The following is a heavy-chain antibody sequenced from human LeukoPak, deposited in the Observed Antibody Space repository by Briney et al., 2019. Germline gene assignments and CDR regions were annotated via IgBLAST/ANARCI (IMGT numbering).Heavy chain of an antibody. CDR3: ERDYIVSASNSYFSYMDV. D-gene: IGHD2-2*01. Sequence: GGSLRLSCAASGFTFSNYSMNWVRQAPGKGLEWVSSISSSSSYIFYADSVKGRFTISRDNAKNSLYLQMNSLRAEDAAVYYCERDYIVSASNSYFSYMDVWGKGTTVTISS. V-gene: IGHV3-21*01. CDR2: ISSSSSYI. CDR1: GFTFSNYS. J-gene: IGHJ6*03.